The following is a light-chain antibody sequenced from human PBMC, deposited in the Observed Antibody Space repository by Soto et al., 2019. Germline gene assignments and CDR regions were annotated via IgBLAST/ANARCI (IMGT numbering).Light chain of an antibody. V-gene: IGLV2-23*01. CDR1: SSDVGSYNL. CDR2: EGS. J-gene: IGLJ1*01. Sequence: QSALTQPVSVSGSPGQSITISCTGASSDVGSYNLVSWYQHHPGKAPKLMIYEGSKRPSGVSSRFSGSKSGNTASLTISGLQAEDEADYYCCSYAGSRTIYVFGTGTKVTVL. CDR3: CSYAGSRTIYV.